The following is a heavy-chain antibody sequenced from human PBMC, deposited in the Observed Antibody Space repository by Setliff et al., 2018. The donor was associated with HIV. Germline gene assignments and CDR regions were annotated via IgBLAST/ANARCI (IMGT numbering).Heavy chain of an antibody. CDR1: GVTFNYSF. V-gene: IGHV1-69*13. J-gene: IGHJ1*01. D-gene: IGHD3-22*01. CDR3: ARGADASGYFYREYFQH. CDR2: VVPTIHEA. Sequence: ASVKVSCKASGVTFNYSFITWVRQAPGQGLEWMGGVVPTIHEATYAQKFQGRVTITADESATTVYMEMSGLTSEDTAIYYCARGADASGYFYREYFQHWGQGTLVTISS.